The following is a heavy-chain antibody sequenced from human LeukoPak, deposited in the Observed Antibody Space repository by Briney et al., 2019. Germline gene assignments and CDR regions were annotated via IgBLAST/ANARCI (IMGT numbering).Heavy chain of an antibody. CDR2: IHYSGST. D-gene: IGHD6-13*01. V-gene: IGHV4-39*07. CDR1: GGSISSSSYY. J-gene: IGHJ5*02. CDR3: ARDIAAAGYNWFDP. Sequence: PSETLSLTCTVSGGSISSSSYYWGWIRQPPGKGLEWIGSIHYSGSTNYNPSLKSRVTISVDTSKNQFSLKLSSVTAADTAVYYCARDIAAAGYNWFDPWGQGTLVTVSS.